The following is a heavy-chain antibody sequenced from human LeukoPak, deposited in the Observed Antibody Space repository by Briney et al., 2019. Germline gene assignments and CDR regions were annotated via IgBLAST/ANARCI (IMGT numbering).Heavy chain of an antibody. Sequence: GGSLRLSCAASGFTFSSYSMNWVRQAPGKGLEWVSYISSSSNTIYYADSVKGRFTISRDNAKNSLYLQMNSLRAEDTAVYYCARDTSMALDYWGQGTLVTVSS. CDR2: ISSSSNTI. CDR1: GFTFSSYS. CDR3: ARDTSMALDY. D-gene: IGHD6-6*01. V-gene: IGHV3-48*01. J-gene: IGHJ4*02.